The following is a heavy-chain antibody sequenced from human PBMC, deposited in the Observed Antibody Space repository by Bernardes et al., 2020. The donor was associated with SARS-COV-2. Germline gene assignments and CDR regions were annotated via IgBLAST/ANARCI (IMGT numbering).Heavy chain of an antibody. J-gene: IGHJ3*02. CDR2: LSYAELTR. D-gene: IGHD3-22*01. Sequence: GGSLLLSCAASGFTFRRYALHWVRQAPGTGLEWLAILSYAELTRYNADSVTGRFTISRDNSKNMLYLQMHFLRPEDTAVYYCAREWDDPDSSAFDIWGQGTMVTVSS. V-gene: IGHV3-30*04. CDR3: AREWDDPDSSAFDI. CDR1: GFTFRRYA.